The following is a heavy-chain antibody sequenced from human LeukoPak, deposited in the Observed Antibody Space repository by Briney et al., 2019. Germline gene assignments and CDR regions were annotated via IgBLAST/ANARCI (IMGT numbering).Heavy chain of an antibody. Sequence: PGGSLRLSCAASGFTVSSNYMSWVRQAPGKGLEWVGRIKSKTDGGTTDYAAPVKGRFTISRDDSKNTLYLQMNSLKTEDTAVYYCTAATVTTIDYWGQGTLVTVSS. CDR3: TAATVTTIDY. CDR2: IKSKTDGGTT. D-gene: IGHD4-17*01. V-gene: IGHV3-15*01. CDR1: GFTVSSNY. J-gene: IGHJ4*02.